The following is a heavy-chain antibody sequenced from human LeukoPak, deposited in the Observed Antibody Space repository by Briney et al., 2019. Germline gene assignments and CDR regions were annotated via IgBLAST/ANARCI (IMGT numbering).Heavy chain of an antibody. Sequence: SETLSLTCTVSGGSISSYYWSWIRQPPGKGLEWIGYIYYSGSTNYNPSLESRVTISVDTSKNQFSLKLSSVTAADTAVYYCARGPYCGGDCYFAYWGQGTLVTVSS. CDR3: ARGPYCGGDCYFAY. J-gene: IGHJ4*02. CDR2: IYYSGST. CDR1: GGSISSYY. V-gene: IGHV4-59*01. D-gene: IGHD2-21*01.